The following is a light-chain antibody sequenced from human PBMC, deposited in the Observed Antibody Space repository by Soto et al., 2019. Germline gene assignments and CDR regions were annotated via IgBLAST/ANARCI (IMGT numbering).Light chain of an antibody. V-gene: IGKV3-20*01. CDR1: QSVSSNY. CDR2: GAS. CDR3: QKYSASPRT. J-gene: IGKJ1*01. Sequence: EIVLTQSPGTLSFSPGERATLSCRASQSVSSNYLTWYQQKPGQAPRLLIYGASSRATGIPDRFSGSGSGTDFTLTISRLEPEDFAVYYCQKYSASPRTCGQGTKVDIK.